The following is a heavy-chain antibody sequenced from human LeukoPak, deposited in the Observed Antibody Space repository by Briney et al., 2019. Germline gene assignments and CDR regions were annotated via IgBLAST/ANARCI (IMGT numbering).Heavy chain of an antibody. CDR3: SRGSGWLSVY. D-gene: IGHD6-19*01. J-gene: IGHJ4*02. Sequence: GGSLRLSCAASGFTFRSYAMTWFRQAPGKGLEWIGFISGGTTEYAASVKGRFTISRDDSTSIAYLQMNSLTTEDTAVYYCSRGSGWLSVYWGQGTLVTVSS. V-gene: IGHV3-49*03. CDR1: GFTFRSYA. CDR2: ISGGTT.